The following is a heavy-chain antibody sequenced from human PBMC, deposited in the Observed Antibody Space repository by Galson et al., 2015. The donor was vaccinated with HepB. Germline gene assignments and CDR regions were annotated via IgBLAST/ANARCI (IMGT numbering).Heavy chain of an antibody. V-gene: IGHV3-23*01. CDR1: GFTFSSYA. J-gene: IGHJ4*02. Sequence: SLRLSCAASGFTFSSYAMSWVRQAPGQGLEWVSAISGSGGSTYYADSVKGRFTISRDNSKKKLYLQMNSLRAEDTAVYYCAKTVGFYDFWSGYPTFDYWGQGTLVTVSS. D-gene: IGHD3-3*01. CDR2: ISGSGGST. CDR3: AKTVGFYDFWSGYPTFDY.